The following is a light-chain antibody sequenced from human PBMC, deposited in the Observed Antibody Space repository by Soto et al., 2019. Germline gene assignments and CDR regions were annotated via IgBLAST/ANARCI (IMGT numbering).Light chain of an antibody. J-gene: IGLJ1*01. CDR2: EVS. Sequence: QSVLTQPASVSGSPGQSITISCTGTTSDIGTYSYVSWYQQHAGKAPKLIIYEVSHRPSGVSNRFSGSKSGSTASLTISGHQAEDEAHYYCSSYTSSSTYVFGTGTKVTVL. V-gene: IGLV2-14*01. CDR3: SSYTSSSTYV. CDR1: TSDIGTYSY.